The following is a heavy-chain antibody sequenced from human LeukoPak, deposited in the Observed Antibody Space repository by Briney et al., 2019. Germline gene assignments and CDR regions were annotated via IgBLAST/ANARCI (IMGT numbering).Heavy chain of an antibody. Sequence: GASVKVSCNASGYTFTSYYMHWGRQPPGQGLEWMGIINPSGGRTSYAQKFQGRVTMTRDTSTSTVYMELSSLRSEDTAVYYCARVFGDQSSWGQGTLVTVSS. J-gene: IGHJ4*02. CDR1: GYTFTSYY. CDR3: ARVFGDQSS. D-gene: IGHD3-3*01. CDR2: INPSGGRT. V-gene: IGHV1-46*03.